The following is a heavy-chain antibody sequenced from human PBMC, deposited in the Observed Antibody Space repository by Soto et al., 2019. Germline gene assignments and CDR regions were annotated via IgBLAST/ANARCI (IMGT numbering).Heavy chain of an antibody. CDR2: INSYNGDT. CDR3: CRFQWLRVPAVVGDKFEF. J-gene: IGHJ4*02. D-gene: IGHD6-19*01. Sequence: ASVKVSCKASGYDFIGHAISWMRQARGQGLGWLGWINSYNGDTKYARKYQDRITFTKDKSTRTVYMELTSLRSDDTAVYYCCRFQWLRVPAVVGDKFEFRGQGSLVTGSS. CDR1: GYDFIGHA. V-gene: IGHV1-18*04.